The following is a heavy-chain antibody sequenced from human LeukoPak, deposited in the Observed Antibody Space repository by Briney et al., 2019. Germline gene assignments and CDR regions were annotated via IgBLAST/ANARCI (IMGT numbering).Heavy chain of an antibody. V-gene: IGHV3-30*02. D-gene: IGHD6-13*01. Sequence: PGGSLRLSCAASGFTFSSYGMHWVRQAPGKGLEWVAFIRYDGSNKYYADSVKGRFTISRDNSKNTLYLQMNSLRAEDTAVYYCAKDSSSSRGAFDIWGQGTMVTVSS. J-gene: IGHJ3*02. CDR2: IRYDGSNK. CDR1: GFTFSSYG. CDR3: AKDSSSSRGAFDI.